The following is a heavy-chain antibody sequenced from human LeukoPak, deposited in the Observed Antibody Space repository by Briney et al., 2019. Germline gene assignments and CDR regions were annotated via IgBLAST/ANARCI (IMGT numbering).Heavy chain of an antibody. V-gene: IGHV3-21*01. J-gene: IGHJ4*02. D-gene: IGHD3-10*01. CDR2: ISSSSSYI. Sequence: PGGSLRLSCAASGFTSSSYSMNWVRQAPGKGLEWVSSISSSSSYIYYADSVKGRFTISRDNAKNSLYLQMNSLRAQDTAVYYCARDASWFGDPYYFDYWGQGTLVTVSS. CDR1: GFTSSSYS. CDR3: ARDASWFGDPYYFDY.